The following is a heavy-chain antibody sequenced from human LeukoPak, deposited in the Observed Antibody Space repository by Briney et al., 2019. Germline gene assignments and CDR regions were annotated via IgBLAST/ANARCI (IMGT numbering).Heavy chain of an antibody. V-gene: IGHV1-2*02. CDR2: INPNSGGT. J-gene: IGHJ4*02. Sequence: ASVKVSCKASGYTFTGYYMHWVRQAPGQGLEWMGWINPNSGGTNYAQKFQGRVTMTRDTSISTAYMELSRLRSDDTAVYYCARAGAPRLLWFGEPGPTLPNDYRGQGTLVTVSS. CDR1: GYTFTGYY. CDR3: ARAGAPRLLWFGEPGPTLPNDY. D-gene: IGHD3-10*01.